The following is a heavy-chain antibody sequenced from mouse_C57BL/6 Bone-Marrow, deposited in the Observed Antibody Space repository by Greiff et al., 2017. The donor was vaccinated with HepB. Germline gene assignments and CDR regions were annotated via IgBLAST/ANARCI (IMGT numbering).Heavy chain of an antibody. V-gene: IGHV1-15*01. CDR3: TIDGFPILDAMDY. Sequence: VQLQQSGAELVRPGASVTLSCKASGYTFTDYEMHWVKQTPGHGLEWIGAIDPETGGTAYNQKFKGKAILTAGKSSSTAYMELRSLTSEDSAVYYCTIDGFPILDAMDYWGQGTSVTVSS. J-gene: IGHJ4*01. CDR1: GYTFTDYE. CDR2: IDPETGGT. D-gene: IGHD2-3*01.